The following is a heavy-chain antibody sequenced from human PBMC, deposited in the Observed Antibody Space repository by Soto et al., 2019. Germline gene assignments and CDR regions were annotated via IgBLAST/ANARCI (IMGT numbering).Heavy chain of an antibody. J-gene: IGHJ5*02. V-gene: IGHV3-30*18. CDR3: AKDVFSGGGYNHFAP. D-gene: IGHD2-15*01. CDR1: GFTVNNFG. CDR2: ISHGGPSK. Sequence: QVHLVESGGGVVQPGRSLRLSCAASGFTVNNFGMHWVRQAPGKGPEWVAMISHGGPSKYYTDSVKSRFTISRGNSTNTLDLQMYTLRTEDTAVYYCAKDVFSGGGYNHFAPWGQGSLVTASS.